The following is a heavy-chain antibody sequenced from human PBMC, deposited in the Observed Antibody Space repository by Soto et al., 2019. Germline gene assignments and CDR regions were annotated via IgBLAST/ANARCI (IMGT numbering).Heavy chain of an antibody. Sequence: EVQLVESGGGLVQPGGSLRLSCAASGFTFSDHYMDWVRQAPGKGLEWVGRTRNKANSYTTEYAASGKGRFTISRDDSKNSLYLQMNSLKAEATDVYYCDRAGAVYDYSPPYYYGMDVWGQGTTVTVSS. V-gene: IGHV3-72*01. CDR1: GFTFSDHY. CDR2: TRNKANSYTT. J-gene: IGHJ6*02. CDR3: DRAGAVYDYSPPYYYGMDV. D-gene: IGHD3-16*01.